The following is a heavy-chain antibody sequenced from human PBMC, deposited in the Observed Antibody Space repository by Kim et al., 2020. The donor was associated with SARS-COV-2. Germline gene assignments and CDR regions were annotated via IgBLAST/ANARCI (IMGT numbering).Heavy chain of an antibody. V-gene: IGHV3-48*03. J-gene: IGHJ4*02. D-gene: IGHD3-10*01. CDR3: ARDPVRGVKGFDY. CDR1: GFTFSSYE. Sequence: GWSLRLSCAASGFTFSSYEMNWVRQAPGKGLEWVSYISSSGSTIYYADSVKGRFTISRDNAKNSLYLQMNSLRAEDTAVYYCARDPVRGVKGFDYWGQGTLVTVSS. CDR2: ISSSGSTI.